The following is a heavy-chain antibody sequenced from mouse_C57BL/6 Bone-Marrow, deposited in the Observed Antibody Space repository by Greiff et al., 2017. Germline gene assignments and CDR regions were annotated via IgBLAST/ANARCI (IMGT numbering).Heavy chain of an antibody. CDR3: AREADGYLLYFDY. J-gene: IGHJ2*01. CDR2: INPNNGGT. Sequence: VQLKQSGPELVKPGASVKIPCKASGYTFTDYNMDWVKQSRGKSLEWIGDINPNNGGTIYNQKFKGKATLTVDKSSSTAYMELRSLTSEDTAVYYCAREADGYLLYFDYWGQGTTLTVSS. V-gene: IGHV1-18*01. D-gene: IGHD2-3*01. CDR1: GYTFTDYN.